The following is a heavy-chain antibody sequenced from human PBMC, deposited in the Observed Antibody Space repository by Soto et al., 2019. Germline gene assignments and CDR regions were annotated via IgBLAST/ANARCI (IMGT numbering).Heavy chain of an antibody. Sequence: SETLSLTCTVSGGSVSSGSYYWSWIRQPPGKGLEWIGYIYYSVSTNYNPSLKSRVTISVESSKNQFSLQLSSVTAADTAVYYCASRITGTANWLDPWGQGTRVTVSS. CDR2: IYYSVST. D-gene: IGHD1-7*01. CDR1: GGSVSSGSYY. V-gene: IGHV4-61*01. CDR3: ASRITGTANWLDP. J-gene: IGHJ5*02.